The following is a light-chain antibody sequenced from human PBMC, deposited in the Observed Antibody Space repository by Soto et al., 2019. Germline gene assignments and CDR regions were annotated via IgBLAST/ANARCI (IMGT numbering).Light chain of an antibody. CDR1: QSVSSSY. CDR3: QQYNNWPPWT. Sequence: EIVLTQSPGTLSLSPGDRATLSCRASQSVSSSYLAWYQQKPGQAPSLLIYGASNRATGIPDRFSGGGSGTDFTLTISRLEPEDFAVYYCQQYNNWPPWTFGQGTKVEIK. CDR2: GAS. J-gene: IGKJ1*01. V-gene: IGKV3-20*01.